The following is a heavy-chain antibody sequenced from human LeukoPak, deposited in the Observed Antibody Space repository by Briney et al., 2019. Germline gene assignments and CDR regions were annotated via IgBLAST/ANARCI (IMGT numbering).Heavy chain of an antibody. D-gene: IGHD1-26*01. CDR2: ISYDGSNK. CDR3: AKAGVGATRYATYYFDY. V-gene: IGHV3-30*18. J-gene: IGHJ4*02. Sequence: GGSLRLSCAASGFTFSSYGMHWVRQAPGKGLEWVAVISYDGSNKYYADSVKGRFTISRDNSKNTLYLQMNSLRAEDTAVYYCAKAGVGATRYATYYFDYWGQGTLVTVSS. CDR1: GFTFSSYG.